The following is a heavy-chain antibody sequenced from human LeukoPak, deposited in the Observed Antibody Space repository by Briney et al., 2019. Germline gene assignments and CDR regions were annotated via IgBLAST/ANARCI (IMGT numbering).Heavy chain of an antibody. Sequence: GGSLRLSCAASGFTFSSYDMHWVRQATGEGLEWVSAIGTAGDTYYPGSVKGRFTISRENAKNSLYLQMNSLRAGDTAVYYCARDSSALDAFDIWGQGTMVTVSS. D-gene: IGHD6-19*01. CDR3: ARDSSALDAFDI. J-gene: IGHJ3*02. CDR1: GFTFSSYD. V-gene: IGHV3-13*04. CDR2: IGTAGDT.